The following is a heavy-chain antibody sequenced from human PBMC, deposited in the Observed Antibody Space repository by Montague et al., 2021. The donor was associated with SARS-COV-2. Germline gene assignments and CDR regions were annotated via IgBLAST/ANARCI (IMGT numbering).Heavy chain of an antibody. CDR1: GFTFSSYA. J-gene: IGHJ4*02. Sequence: SLRLSCAASGFTFSSYAMSWVRQAPGKGLEWVSTSTGGSGGSTYYANSVKGRFTISRDSSKNTLYLQMNNLRAEDTAVYYCAKDRWGVPGPLDPFDYWGQGTLVTVSS. V-gene: IGHV3-23*01. D-gene: IGHD3-10*01. CDR2: STGGSGGST. CDR3: AKDRWGVPGPLDPFDY.